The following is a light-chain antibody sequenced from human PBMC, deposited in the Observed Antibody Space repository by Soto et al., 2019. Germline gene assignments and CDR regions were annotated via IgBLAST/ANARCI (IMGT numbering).Light chain of an antibody. J-gene: IGKJ5*01. V-gene: IGKV3-15*01. Sequence: VITQSASTLSVSPWERATLSCRASQKVRSNLAWYQKKPGQAPRLLIYGASTRATGIPARFSARVSGTEFILTIRSLKSEDSAVDECQQHKQWPITFSQGTRLEIK. CDR1: QKVRSN. CDR2: GAS. CDR3: QQHKQWPIT.